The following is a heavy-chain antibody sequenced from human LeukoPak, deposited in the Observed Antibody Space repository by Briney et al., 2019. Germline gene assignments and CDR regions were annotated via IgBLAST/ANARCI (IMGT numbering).Heavy chain of an antibody. J-gene: IGHJ4*02. V-gene: IGHV3-30*09. CDR2: ISYDGSNK. Sequence: PGGSLRLSCAASGFTFSSYAMHWVRQAPGKGLEWVAVISYDGSNKYYADSVKGRFAIPRDNSKNTLYLQMNSLRAEDTAVYYCARGDSSLDALDYWGQGTLVTVSS. CDR1: GFTFSSYA. D-gene: IGHD6-19*01. CDR3: ARGDSSLDALDY.